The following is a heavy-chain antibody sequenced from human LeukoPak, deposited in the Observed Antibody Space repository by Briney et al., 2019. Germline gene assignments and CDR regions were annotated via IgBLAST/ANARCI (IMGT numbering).Heavy chain of an antibody. CDR2: ISSSGSTI. J-gene: IGHJ4*02. CDR3: AISRDDSSGYWIYYFDY. Sequence: GGSLRLSCAASGFTFSSYEMNWVRQAPGKGLEWVSYISSSGSTIYYADSVKGRFTISRDNAKNSLYLQMNSLRAEDTAVYYCAISRDDSSGYWIYYFDYWGQGTLVTVSS. D-gene: IGHD3-22*01. CDR1: GFTFSSYE. V-gene: IGHV3-48*03.